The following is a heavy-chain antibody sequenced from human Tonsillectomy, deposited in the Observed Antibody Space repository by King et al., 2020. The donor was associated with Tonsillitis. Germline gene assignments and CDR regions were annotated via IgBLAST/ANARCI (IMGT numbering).Heavy chain of an antibody. CDR3: AKAARGGYYDSSGILDY. Sequence: VQLVESGGGVVQPGGSLRLSCAASGFTFSSYGMHWVRQAPGKGQEWVAFIRYDGSNKYYADSVKGRFTISRDNSKNTLYLQMNSLRAEDTAVYYCAKAARGGYYDSSGILDYWGQGTLVTVSS. J-gene: IGHJ4*02. CDR2: IRYDGSNK. V-gene: IGHV3-30*02. D-gene: IGHD3-22*01. CDR1: GFTFSSYG.